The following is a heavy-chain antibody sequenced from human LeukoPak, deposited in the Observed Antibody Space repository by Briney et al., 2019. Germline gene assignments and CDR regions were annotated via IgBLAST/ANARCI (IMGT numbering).Heavy chain of an antibody. V-gene: IGHV1-69*13. D-gene: IGHD3-22*01. CDR1: GGTFSSYA. CDR2: IIPIFGTA. Sequence: RASVKVSCKASGGTFSSYAISWVRQAPGQGLEWMGGIIPIFGTANYAQKFQGRVTITADESTSTAYMELSSLRSEDTAVYYCATYPAPWYYYDSSGYCFISWGQGTLVTVSS. CDR3: ATYPAPWYYYDSSGYCFIS. J-gene: IGHJ4*02.